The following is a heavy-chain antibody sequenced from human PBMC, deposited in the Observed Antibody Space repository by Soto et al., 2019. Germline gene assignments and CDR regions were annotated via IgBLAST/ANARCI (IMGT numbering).Heavy chain of an antibody. CDR3: ARHIRGWPIGDD. V-gene: IGHV3-7*01. D-gene: IGHD6-19*01. J-gene: IGHJ4*02. CDR1: GFTFRTCW. CDR2: INEDGSDT. Sequence: EVQLVASGGDLVQPGGSLRLSCAASGFTFRTCWMSWVRQAPGKGLEWVANINEDGSDTYYVDSVKGRFTISRDNAKNSLYLQMSSLRAEDTAVHYCARHIRGWPIGDDWGPGTLVIVSS.